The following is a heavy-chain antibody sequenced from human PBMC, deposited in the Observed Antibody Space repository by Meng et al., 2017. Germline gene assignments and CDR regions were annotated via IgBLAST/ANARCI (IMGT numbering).Heavy chain of an antibody. CDR1: GGTFSSYT. V-gene: IGHV1-69*02. J-gene: IGHJ4*02. D-gene: IGHD4-17*01. CDR3: ASLQMTTVTTEVGDDY. Sequence: QVQVVRSGDEVKKPGSSVKVSCTAAGGTFSSYTISWVRQAPGQGLEWMGRIIPILGIANYAQKFQGRVTITADKSTSTAYMELSSLRSEDTAVYYCASLQMTTVTTEVGDDYWGQGTLVTVSS. CDR2: IIPILGIA.